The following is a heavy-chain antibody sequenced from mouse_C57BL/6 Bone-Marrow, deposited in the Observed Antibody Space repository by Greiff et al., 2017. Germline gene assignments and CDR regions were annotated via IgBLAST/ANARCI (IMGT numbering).Heavy chain of an antibody. Sequence: VKLVESGPGLVQPSQSLSITCTASGFSLTSYGVHWVRQSPGKGLEWLGVIWSGGSTDYTAAFMSRLSITKDNSKSQVFFKMNSLQADDTAIYYCAKRGLYHSSQGAMDYWGQGTSVTVSS. CDR2: IWSGGST. V-gene: IGHV2-5*01. D-gene: IGHD2-5*01. CDR3: AKRGLYHSSQGAMDY. CDR1: GFSLTSYG. J-gene: IGHJ4*01.